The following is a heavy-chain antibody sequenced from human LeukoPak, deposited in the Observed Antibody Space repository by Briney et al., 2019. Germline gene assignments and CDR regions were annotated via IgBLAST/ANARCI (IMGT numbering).Heavy chain of an antibody. V-gene: IGHV3-33*01. CDR1: GFTFRNYG. J-gene: IGHJ4*02. Sequence: GRSLRFSCATSGFTFRNYGMHWVRQAPGKGLEWVAIIYYDGSNQYYADSVKGRFTISRDNSKNTLYLQLNSLRAEDTAMYYFARDRGQSYFDYWGQGTLVTVSS. D-gene: IGHD3-10*01. CDR2: IYYDGSNQ. CDR3: ARDRGQSYFDY.